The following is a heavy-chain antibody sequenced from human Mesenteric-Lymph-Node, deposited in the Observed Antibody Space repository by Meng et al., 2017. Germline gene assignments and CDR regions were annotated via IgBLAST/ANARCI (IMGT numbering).Heavy chain of an antibody. D-gene: IGHD4-23*01. CDR3: ARGTSDGGYYFDS. J-gene: IGHJ4*02. Sequence: GSLRLSCTVSGGSISSYYWSWIRQPPGKGLEWIGYIYYSGSTNYNPSLKSRVTISVDTSKNQFSLKLSSVTAADTAVYYCARGTSDGGYYFDSWGQGTLVTVSS. CDR1: GGSISSYY. V-gene: IGHV4-59*12. CDR2: IYYSGST.